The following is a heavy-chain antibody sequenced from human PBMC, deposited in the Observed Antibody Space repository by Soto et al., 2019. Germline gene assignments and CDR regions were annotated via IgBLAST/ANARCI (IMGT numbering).Heavy chain of an antibody. CDR1: DGSISDYH. V-gene: IGHV4-4*07. J-gene: IGHJ6*02. Sequence: SETLSLTCTVSDGSISDYHWSWIRQPAGKGLEWIGRIFASGSTNYNPSLKSRVTMSVDTSKNQFSLRLSSVTAADTAVYYCARDGGRLMIASIDVWGRGTTVTVSS. CDR2: IFASGST. CDR3: ARDGGRLMIASIDV. D-gene: IGHD3-16*01.